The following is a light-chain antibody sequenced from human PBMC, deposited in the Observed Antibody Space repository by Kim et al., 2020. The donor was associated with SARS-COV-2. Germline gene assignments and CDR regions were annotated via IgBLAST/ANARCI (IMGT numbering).Light chain of an antibody. Sequence: SPGERGTLSCRASQSVSSSYLAWYQQKPGQAPRLLIYGASSRATGIPDRFSGSGSGTDFTLTISRLEPEDFAVYYCQQYGSSRLTFGQGTKVDIK. CDR1: QSVSSSY. J-gene: IGKJ1*01. CDR2: GAS. CDR3: QQYGSSRLT. V-gene: IGKV3-20*01.